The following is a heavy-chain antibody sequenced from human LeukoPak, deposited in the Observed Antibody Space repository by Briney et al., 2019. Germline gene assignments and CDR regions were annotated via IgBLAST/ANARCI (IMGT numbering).Heavy chain of an antibody. CDR1: GGSISSSSYY. CDR2: IYYSGST. D-gene: IGHD6-13*01. V-gene: IGHV4-39*01. Sequence: SETLSLTCTVSGGSISSSSYYWGWFRQPPGKGLEWIGSIYYSGSTYYNPSLKSRVTISVDTSKNQFSLKLSSVTAADTAVYYCARHRPRGYSSSWYFDYWGQGTLVTVSS. J-gene: IGHJ4*02. CDR3: ARHRPRGYSSSWYFDY.